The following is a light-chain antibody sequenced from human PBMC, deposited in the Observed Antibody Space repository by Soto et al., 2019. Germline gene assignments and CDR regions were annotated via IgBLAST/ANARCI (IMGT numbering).Light chain of an antibody. CDR2: DAS. Sequence: DIQMTQSPSTLSASVGDRVTITCRASQSISSWLAWYQQKPGKAPKLLIYDASSLESGVPSRFSGSGSGTEFTLTISSLQHDDFATYYCHQYNSYRTFGQGTKVEIK. CDR1: QSISSW. J-gene: IGKJ1*01. V-gene: IGKV1-5*01. CDR3: HQYNSYRT.